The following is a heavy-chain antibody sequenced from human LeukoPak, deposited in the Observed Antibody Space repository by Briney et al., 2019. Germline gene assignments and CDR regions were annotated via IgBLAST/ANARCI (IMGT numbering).Heavy chain of an antibody. J-gene: IGHJ4*02. D-gene: IGHD2-21*02. Sequence: PSETLSLTCTVSGGSISSSSYYWGWIRQPPGQGLEWIGEVFYNGNTHYNPSLKSRVTISTDTSKNQFSLTLTAVTASDTAIYYCARRSPLVVVTAAHYYDYWGQGTLVTVSS. CDR1: GGSISSSSYY. V-gene: IGHV4-39*01. CDR3: ARRSPLVVVTAAHYYDY. CDR2: VFYNGNT.